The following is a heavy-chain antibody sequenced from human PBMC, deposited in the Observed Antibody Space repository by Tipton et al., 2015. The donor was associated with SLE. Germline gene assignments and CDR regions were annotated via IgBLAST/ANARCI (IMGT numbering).Heavy chain of an antibody. CDR2: IRYDGSNK. CDR3: ARVGPSDFDY. J-gene: IGHJ4*02. D-gene: IGHD3-3*01. CDR1: GFTFSSYA. Sequence: SLRLSCSASGFTFSSYAMHWVRQAPGKGLEWVAFIRYDGSNKYYADSVKGRFTISRDNSKNTLYLQMNSLRAEDTAVYYCARVGPSDFDYWGQGTLVTVSS. V-gene: IGHV3-30*04.